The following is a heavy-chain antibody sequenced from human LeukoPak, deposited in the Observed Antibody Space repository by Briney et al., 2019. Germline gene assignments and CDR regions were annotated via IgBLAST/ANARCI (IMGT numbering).Heavy chain of an antibody. CDR2: INHSGST. V-gene: IGHV4-34*01. Sequence: SETLSLTCAVYGGSFSGYYWSWIRQPPGKGLEWIGEINHSGSTNYNPSLKSRVTISVDTSKNQFSLKLSSVTAADTAVYYCARGEAAAGWGYWGQGTLVTVSS. CDR3: ARGEAAAGWGY. CDR1: GGSFSGYY. D-gene: IGHD6-13*01. J-gene: IGHJ4*02.